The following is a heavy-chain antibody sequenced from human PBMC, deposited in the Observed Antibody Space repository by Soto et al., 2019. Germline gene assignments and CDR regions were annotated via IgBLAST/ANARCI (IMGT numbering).Heavy chain of an antibody. Sequence: ASETLSLTCTVSGGSISSSSYYWGWIRQPPXXGREWIGXXXXXXXXXXXXXLKSRVTISVDTSKNQFSLKLSSVTAADTAVYYCASPRRLRGYSGYRTFDYWGQGTLVTVSS. CDR1: GGSISSSSYY. CDR2: XXXXXXX. V-gene: IGHV4-39*01. J-gene: IGHJ4*02. D-gene: IGHD5-12*01. CDR3: ASPRRLRGYSGYRTFDY.